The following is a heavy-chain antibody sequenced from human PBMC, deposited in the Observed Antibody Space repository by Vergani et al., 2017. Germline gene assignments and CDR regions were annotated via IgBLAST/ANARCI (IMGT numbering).Heavy chain of an antibody. V-gene: IGHV3-48*03. D-gene: IGHD2-2*01. J-gene: IGHJ6*03. CDR1: GFTFSSYE. CDR3: AIVVVPADPYYMDV. Sequence: EVQLVESGGGLVQPGGSLRLSCAASGFTFSSYEMNWVRQAPGKGLEWVSYISSSGSTIYYADSVKGRFTISSDNAKNSLYLQMNSLSAEDTAVYYCAIVVVPADPYYMDVWGKGTTVTVSS. CDR2: ISSSGSTI.